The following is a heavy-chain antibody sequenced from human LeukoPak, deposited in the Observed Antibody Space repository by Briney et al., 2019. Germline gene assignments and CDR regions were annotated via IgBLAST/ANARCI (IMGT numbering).Heavy chain of an antibody. CDR2: IYYSGST. CDR1: GGSISSSSYY. J-gene: IGHJ3*02. D-gene: IGHD2-2*01. CDR3: ARQIVVVPAAIGPDAFDI. V-gene: IGHV4-61*01. Sequence: SETLSLTCTVSGGSISSSSYYWSWIRQPPGKGLEWIGYIYYSGSTNYNPSLKSRVTISVDTSKNQFSLKLSSVTAADTAVYYCARQIVVVPAAIGPDAFDIRGQGTMVTVSS.